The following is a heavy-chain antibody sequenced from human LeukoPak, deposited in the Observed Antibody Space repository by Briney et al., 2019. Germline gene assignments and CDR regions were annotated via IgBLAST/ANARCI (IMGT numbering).Heavy chain of an antibody. J-gene: IGHJ4*02. Sequence: GGSLRLSCAASGFTFSCYAMSWVRQAPGKGLEWVSAISGSDGSTYSADSVKGRFTISRDNSKNTLHLQMNSLRAEDTAIYFCAKDRGTPMTVAHLFFDYWGQGTLVTVSS. CDR3: AKDRGTPMTVAHLFFDY. CDR1: GFTFSCYA. CDR2: ISGSDGST. D-gene: IGHD3-22*01. V-gene: IGHV3-23*01.